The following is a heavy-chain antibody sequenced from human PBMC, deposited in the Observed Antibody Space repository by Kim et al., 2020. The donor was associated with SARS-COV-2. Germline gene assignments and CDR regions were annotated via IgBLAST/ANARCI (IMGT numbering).Heavy chain of an antibody. CDR3: AKDMGIYDSSGYYYKSVRYYYYGMDV. V-gene: IGHV3-43*02. D-gene: IGHD3-22*01. Sequence: GGSLRLSCAASGFTFDDYAMHWVRQAPGKGLEWVSLISGDGGSTYYADSVKGRFTISRDNSKNSLYLQMNSLRTEDTALYYCAKDMGIYDSSGYYYKSVRYYYYGMDVWGQGTTVTVSS. CDR1: GFTFDDYA. CDR2: ISGDGGST. J-gene: IGHJ6*02.